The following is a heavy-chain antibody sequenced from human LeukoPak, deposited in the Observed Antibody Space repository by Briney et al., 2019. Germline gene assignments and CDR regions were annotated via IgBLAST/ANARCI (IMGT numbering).Heavy chain of an antibody. Sequence: SETLSLTCTVSVFSISSSSYYWGWIRQPPGKGLEWVGSIYYTGSTYYNPSLKSRVTVSVDTSKNQFSLKLNSVTAADTAVYYCVRHDLIGITGGNFDYWGQGTLVSVSS. D-gene: IGHD1-14*01. CDR1: VFSISSSSYY. CDR3: VRHDLIGITGGNFDY. CDR2: IYYTGST. V-gene: IGHV4-39*01. J-gene: IGHJ4*02.